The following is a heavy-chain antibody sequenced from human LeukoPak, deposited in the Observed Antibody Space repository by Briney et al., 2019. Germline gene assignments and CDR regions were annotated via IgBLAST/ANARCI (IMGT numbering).Heavy chain of an antibody. CDR1: GASITDAY. D-gene: IGHD5-12*01. J-gene: IGHJ4*02. V-gene: IGHV4-59*03. Sequence: SETLSLTCNVSGASITDAYWSWLRQPPGKGLEWIGYIYYRGGTNYNPSLKSRVAISLDTSKNQFALSLSSVTAADTAVYYCAKVKGGYFYALDSCGQGTLVTVHS. CDR2: IYYRGGT. CDR3: AKVKGGYFYALDS.